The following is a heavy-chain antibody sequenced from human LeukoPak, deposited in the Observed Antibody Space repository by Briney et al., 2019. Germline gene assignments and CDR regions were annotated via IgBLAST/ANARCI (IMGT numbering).Heavy chain of an antibody. CDR3: ARGSPYDFWSGYSPGASDY. D-gene: IGHD3-3*01. V-gene: IGHV3-48*03. J-gene: IGHJ4*02. Sequence: GGSLRLSCAASGFTFSSYEMNWVRQPPGKGLEWVSYISSSGSTIYYADSVKGRFTISRDNAKNSLYLQMNSLRAEDTAVYYCARGSPYDFWSGYSPGASDYWGQGTLVTVSS. CDR2: ISSSGSTI. CDR1: GFTFSSYE.